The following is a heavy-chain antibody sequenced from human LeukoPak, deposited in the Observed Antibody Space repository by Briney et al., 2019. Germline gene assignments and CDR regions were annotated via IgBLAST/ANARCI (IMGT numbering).Heavy chain of an antibody. J-gene: IGHJ4*02. CDR2: ISYDGSNK. D-gene: IGHD2-8*01. V-gene: IGHV3-30*18. CDR3: AKNGIFSPERYFDY. Sequence: GGSLRLSCAASGFTFSSYGMHWVHQAPGKGLEWVAVISYDGSNKYYADSVKGRFTISRDNSKNTLYLQMNSLRAEDTAVYYCAKNGIFSPERYFDYWGQGTLVTVSS. CDR1: GFTFSSYG.